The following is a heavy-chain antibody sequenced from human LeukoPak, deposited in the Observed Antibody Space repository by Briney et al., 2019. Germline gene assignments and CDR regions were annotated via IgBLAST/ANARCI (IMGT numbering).Heavy chain of an antibody. CDR3: ARGRGTMIVVADFDY. CDR1: GFTFSSYA. D-gene: IGHD3-22*01. J-gene: IGHJ4*02. V-gene: IGHV3-48*02. CDR2: ISSSSSTI. Sequence: PGGSLRLSCAASGFTFSSYAMSWVRQAPGKGLEWVSAISSSSSTIYYADSVKGRFTISRDNAKNSLYLQMNSLRDEDTAVYYCARGRGTMIVVADFDYWGQGTLVTVSS.